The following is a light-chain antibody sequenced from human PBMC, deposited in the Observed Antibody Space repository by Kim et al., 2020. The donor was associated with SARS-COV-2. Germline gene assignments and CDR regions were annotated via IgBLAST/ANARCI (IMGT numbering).Light chain of an antibody. CDR3: QAWDSTFYV. V-gene: IGLV3-1*01. CDR2: QDN. J-gene: IGLJ1*01. CDR1: KLGDKF. Sequence: SYELTQPPSVSVSPGQTATITCSGYKLGDKFVCWYQQKPGQSPALIMYQDNKRPSGIPERFSGSNSGNTATLTISGTQTMDEADYYCQAWDSTFYV.